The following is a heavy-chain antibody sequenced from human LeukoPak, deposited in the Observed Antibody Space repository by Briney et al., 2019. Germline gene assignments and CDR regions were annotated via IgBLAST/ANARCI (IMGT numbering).Heavy chain of an antibody. J-gene: IGHJ4*02. CDR2: IYYGGST. Sequence: SETLSLTCTVSGGSISSYYWSWIRQPPGKGLEWIGYIYYGGSTNYNPSLKSRVTISVDTSKNQFSLKLSSVTAADTAVYYCASRGSHGLFDYWGQGTLVTVSS. CDR1: GGSISSYY. V-gene: IGHV4-59*08. CDR3: ASRGSHGLFDY. D-gene: IGHD5-12*01.